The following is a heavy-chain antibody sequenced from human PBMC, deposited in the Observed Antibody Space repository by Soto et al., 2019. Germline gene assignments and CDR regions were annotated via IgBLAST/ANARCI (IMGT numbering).Heavy chain of an antibody. D-gene: IGHD3-16*01. J-gene: IGHJ5*02. CDR2: ISGSGGST. CDR3: AKNFAEMLMARGDWFDP. V-gene: IGHV3-23*01. CDR1: GFTFSRYA. Sequence: GGSLRLSCAASGFTFSRYAMTWVRQTPGKGLEWVSSISGSGGSTYYADSVKGRFTISRDNSNKTLYLQMSSLRAEDTAVYYCAKNFAEMLMARGDWFDPWGQGTLVTVSS.